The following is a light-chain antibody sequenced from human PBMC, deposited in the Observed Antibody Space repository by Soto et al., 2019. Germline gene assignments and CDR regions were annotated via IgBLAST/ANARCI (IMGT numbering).Light chain of an antibody. V-gene: IGKV3-20*01. CDR1: QSISNDH. CDR2: GTS. J-gene: IGKJ4*01. CDR3: QQYNNWPPLT. Sequence: EIVVTQSPGTLSLSPGERATLSCRASQSISNDHLAWYQQKPGQAPRLLIYGTSNRATGGIADRFSGSGSGTDFTLTISRLEPEDFAVYYCQQYNNWPPLTFGGGTKVEIK.